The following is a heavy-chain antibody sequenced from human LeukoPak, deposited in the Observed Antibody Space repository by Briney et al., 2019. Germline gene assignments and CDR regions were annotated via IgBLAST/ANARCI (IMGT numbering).Heavy chain of an antibody. D-gene: IGHD3-9*01. CDR1: GGTFSSYA. CDR3: ARVGLGYTIFRYAFGI. Sequence: GASVKVSCKASGGTFSSYAISWVRQAPGQGLEWMGGIIPIFGTANYAQKFQGRVTTTADKSTSTAYMELSSLRSEDTAVYYCARVGLGYTIFRYAFGIWGQGTMVTVSS. J-gene: IGHJ3*02. CDR2: IIPIFGTA. V-gene: IGHV1-69*06.